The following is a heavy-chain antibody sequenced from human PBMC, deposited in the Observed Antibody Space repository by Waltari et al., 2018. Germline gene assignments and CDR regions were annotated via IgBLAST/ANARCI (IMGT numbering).Heavy chain of an antibody. CDR2: IYHSGST. J-gene: IGHJ4*02. CDR3: ARQGGY. V-gene: IGHV4-38-2*01. Sequence: QVQLQESGPGLVKPSETLSLTCAVSGSSISRGYYWGWIRQPPGKGLEWIGSIYHSGSTYYNPSLKSRVTISVDTSKNQFSLKLSSVTAADTAVYYCARQGGYWGQGTLVTVSS. CDR1: GSSISRGYY.